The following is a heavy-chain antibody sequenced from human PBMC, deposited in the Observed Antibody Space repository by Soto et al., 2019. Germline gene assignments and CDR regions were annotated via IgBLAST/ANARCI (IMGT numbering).Heavy chain of an antibody. Sequence: PSETLSLTCAVSSGSIDNVYWWSWVRQSPGKGLEWIGEISHDGVTNYNPSLKSRVTISVDTSKNQFYLKLSSVTAADTAVYYCARPGGSYSLRSPFDYWGQGTLVTVSS. V-gene: IGHV4-4*02. J-gene: IGHJ4*02. CDR1: SGSIDNVYW. CDR3: ARPGGSYSLRSPFDY. D-gene: IGHD1-26*01. CDR2: ISHDGVT.